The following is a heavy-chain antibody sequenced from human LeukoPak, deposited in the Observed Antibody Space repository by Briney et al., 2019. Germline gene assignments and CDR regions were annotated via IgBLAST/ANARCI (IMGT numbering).Heavy chain of an antibody. Sequence: GGSLRLSCAASGFAFSTYSMNWVRQAPGKGLEWVSSISSSSSYIYYADSVKGRFTISRDNAKNSLSLQMNSLRAEDTAVYYCAREDCSSSSCAANAFDIWGQGTKVTVSS. V-gene: IGHV3-21*01. D-gene: IGHD2-2*01. CDR1: GFAFSTYS. CDR2: ISSSSSYI. CDR3: AREDCSSSSCAANAFDI. J-gene: IGHJ3*02.